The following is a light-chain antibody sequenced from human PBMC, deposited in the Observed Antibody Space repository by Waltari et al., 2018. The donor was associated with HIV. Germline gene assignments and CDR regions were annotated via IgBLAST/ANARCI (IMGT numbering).Light chain of an antibody. Sequence: QSALTQPASVSGSPRQPITISCIARSRHYVSWYQQHAGKVPKLLIYDVINRPSGVSDRFSGSMSGNTASLTISALQVEDEAEYYCASYTHSTTLVLFGGGTKLTVL. J-gene: IGLJ2*01. CDR3: ASYTHSTTLVL. CDR1: SRHY. CDR2: DVI. V-gene: IGLV2-14*03.